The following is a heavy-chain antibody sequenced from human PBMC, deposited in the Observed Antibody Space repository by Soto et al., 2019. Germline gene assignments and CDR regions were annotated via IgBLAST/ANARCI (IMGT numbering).Heavy chain of an antibody. CDR1: GGAISSYY. J-gene: IGHJ6*02. V-gene: IGHV4-4*07. D-gene: IGHD3-3*02. Sequence: SETLSLTCSVPGGAISSYYWSWVRQPAGKGLEWIGRVFSSGSTNYNASLKSRVTMSIDTSKNEVSLTLRSVTAADTGVYYCARVAFSYFGMDVWRPGTTVTVSS. CDR2: VFSSGST. CDR3: ARVAFSYFGMDV.